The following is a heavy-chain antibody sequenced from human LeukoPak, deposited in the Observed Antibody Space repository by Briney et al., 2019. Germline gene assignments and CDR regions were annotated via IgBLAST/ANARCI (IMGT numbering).Heavy chain of an antibody. V-gene: IGHV1-3*01. D-gene: IGHD2-2*02. CDR1: GYTFTSYA. Sequence: ASVTVSCTASGYTFTSYAMHWVRQAPGQRLEWMGWINAGNGNTKYSQKFQGRVTITRDTSASTAYMELSSLRSEDTAVYYCARVHCSSTSCYNPPFDYWGQGTLVTVSS. CDR3: ARVHCSSTSCYNPPFDY. CDR2: INAGNGNT. J-gene: IGHJ4*02.